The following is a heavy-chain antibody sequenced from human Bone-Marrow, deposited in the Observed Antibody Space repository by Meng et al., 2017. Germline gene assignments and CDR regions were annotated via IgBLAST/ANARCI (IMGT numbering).Heavy chain of an antibody. CDR2: ISGSGAST. CDR1: GFTVSNYA. D-gene: IGHD2-21*02. V-gene: IGHV3-23*01. Sequence: GGSLRLSCAGSGFTVSNYAMNWVRQAPGKGLEWVSSISGSGASTYYADSVKGRFTISRDNAKNSLYLQMNSLRAEDTAVYYCARDAYCGGDCYWGYFQHWGQGTLVT. CDR3: ARDAYCGGDCYWGYFQH. J-gene: IGHJ1*01.